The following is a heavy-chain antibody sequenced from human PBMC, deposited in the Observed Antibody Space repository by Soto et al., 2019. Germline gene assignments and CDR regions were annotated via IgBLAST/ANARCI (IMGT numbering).Heavy chain of an antibody. CDR1: GYTFTSYD. D-gene: IGHD1-1*01. Sequence: ASVKVSCKASGYTFTSYDINWVRQATGQGLEWMGWMNPNSGNTGNAQKFQGRVTMTRNTSISTAYMELSSLRSEDTAVYYCARGRELAKLYYYYGMDFWGQGTTVTVSS. J-gene: IGHJ6*02. CDR3: ARGRELAKLYYYYGMDF. V-gene: IGHV1-8*01. CDR2: MNPNSGNT.